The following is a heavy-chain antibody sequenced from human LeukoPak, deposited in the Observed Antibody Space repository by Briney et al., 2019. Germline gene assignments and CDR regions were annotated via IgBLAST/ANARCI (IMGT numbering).Heavy chain of an antibody. CDR1: GYTFTSYW. CDR2: IYPDDSDT. V-gene: IGHV5-51*01. CDR3: ARLGGDTYYFGSASYPNWYFDL. J-gene: IGHJ2*01. Sequence: GESLKISCQASGYTFTSYWIGWVRQMPGKGLECMGIIYPDDSDTTYSPSFQGQVTISADKSFSIAYLQWSSLKASDTAIYYCARLGGDTYYFGSASYPNWYFDLWGRGTLVTVSS. D-gene: IGHD3-10*01.